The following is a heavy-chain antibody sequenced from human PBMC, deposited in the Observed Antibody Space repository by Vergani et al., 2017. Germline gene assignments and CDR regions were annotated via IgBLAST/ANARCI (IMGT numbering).Heavy chain of an antibody. CDR2: IKTKTDGETT. J-gene: IGHJ4*02. CDR1: GFTFNDAW. D-gene: IGHD3-16*01. V-gene: IGHV3-15*01. CDR3: TTLISFGGFTR. Sequence: EVQLVESGGGLVKPGESLRLSCAASGFTFNDAWMNWVRQAPGKGLEWVARIKTKTDGETTDYAAPVKGRFTISRDDSKNILYLKMSSLKIEDTAIYYCTTLISFGGFTRWGQGTLVTVSS.